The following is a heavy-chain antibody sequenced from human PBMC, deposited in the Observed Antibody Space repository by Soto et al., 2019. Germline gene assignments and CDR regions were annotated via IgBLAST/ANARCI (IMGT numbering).Heavy chain of an antibody. V-gene: IGHV3-15*07. D-gene: IGHD3-9*01. J-gene: IGHJ3*02. CDR3: TTDLMTGLDAFDI. Sequence: EVQLVESGGGLVKPGGSLRLSCAASQFTLTDAWMNWVRQAPGKGLEWVGRIKRETDGGTRHYAAPVKVIFTISRDESITTLYLQMNSLKTEATAVYYCTTDLMTGLDAFDILGKGPMVTVSS. CDR2: IKRETDGGTR. CDR1: QFTLTDAW.